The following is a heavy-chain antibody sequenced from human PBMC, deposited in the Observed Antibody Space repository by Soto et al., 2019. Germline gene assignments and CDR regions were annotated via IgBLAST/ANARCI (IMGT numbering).Heavy chain of an antibody. Sequence: SETLSLTCTVSGGSISSGGYYWSWIRQHPGKGLEWIGYIYYSGSTYYNPSLKSRVTISVDTSKNQFSLKLSSVTAADTAVYYCARVFIHTQSILYFDYWGQGTLVTVSS. CDR3: ARVFIHTQSILYFDY. CDR1: GGSISSGGYY. CDR2: IYYSGST. J-gene: IGHJ4*02. V-gene: IGHV4-31*03.